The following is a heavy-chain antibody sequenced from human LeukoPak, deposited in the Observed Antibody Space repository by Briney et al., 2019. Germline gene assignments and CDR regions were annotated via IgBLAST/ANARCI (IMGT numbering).Heavy chain of an antibody. V-gene: IGHV3-23*01. CDR1: GFTFSSYV. CDR3: ARRGDGGRSFDY. Sequence: GGSLRLSCATSGFTFSSYVMSWVRQAPGKGLEWVSGISGGAYNTYYADSVKGRFTISRDNSKNTLYLQMNSLRAEDTAVYYCARRGDGGRSFDYWGQGTLVTVSS. D-gene: IGHD4-23*01. J-gene: IGHJ4*02. CDR2: ISGGAYNT.